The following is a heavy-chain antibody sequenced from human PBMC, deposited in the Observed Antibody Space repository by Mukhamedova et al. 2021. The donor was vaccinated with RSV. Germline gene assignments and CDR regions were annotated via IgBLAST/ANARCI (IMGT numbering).Heavy chain of an antibody. Sequence: VRQAPGKGLAWVSVIYGAGTTYYADSVKGRFTISRDNSKNTLYLQMNSPRVEDTAVYYCARGIVGPTWSFHYWGQGTLVTVSS. D-gene: IGHD1-26*01. J-gene: IGHJ4*02. CDR3: ARGIVGPTWSFHY. CDR2: IYGAGTT. V-gene: IGHV3-53*01.